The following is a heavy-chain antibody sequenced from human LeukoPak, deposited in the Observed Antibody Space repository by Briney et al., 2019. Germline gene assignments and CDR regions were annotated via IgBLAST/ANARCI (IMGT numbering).Heavy chain of an antibody. CDR2: IYSGGST. J-gene: IGHJ6*02. D-gene: IGHD2-2*01. Sequence: GGSLRLSCAASGFTVSSNYMSWVRQAPGKGLEWVSVIYSGGSTYYADSVKGRFAISRDNSKNTLYLQMNSLRAEDTAVYYCARSYCSSTSCYPYYYYYGMDVWGQGTTVTVSS. CDR1: GFTVSSNY. V-gene: IGHV3-53*01. CDR3: ARSYCSSTSCYPYYYYYGMDV.